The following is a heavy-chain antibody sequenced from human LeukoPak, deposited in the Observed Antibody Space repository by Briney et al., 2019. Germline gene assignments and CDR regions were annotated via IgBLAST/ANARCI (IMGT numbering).Heavy chain of an antibody. V-gene: IGHV5-51*01. CDR1: GYSFTSYW. Sequence: GESLKISCKGSGYSFTSYWIGWVRQMPGKGLEWMGIIYPGDSDTRYSPSFQGQVTISADKSISTAYLQWSSLKASDTAMYYCARLKRSYGYLNAFDIWGQGTMVTVSS. J-gene: IGHJ3*02. D-gene: IGHD5-18*01. CDR2: IYPGDSDT. CDR3: ARLKRSYGYLNAFDI.